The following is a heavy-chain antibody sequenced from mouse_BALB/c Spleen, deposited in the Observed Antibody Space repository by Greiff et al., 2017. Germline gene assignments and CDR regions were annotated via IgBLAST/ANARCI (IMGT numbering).Heavy chain of an antibody. D-gene: IGHD1-1*01. Sequence: VQRVESGPGLVAPSQSLSITCTVSGFSLTDYGVSWIRQPPGKGLEWLGVIWGGGSTYYNSALKSRLSISKDNSKSQVFLKMNSLQTDDTAMYYCALNYYGSREFAYWGQGTLVTVSA. CDR2: IWGGGST. J-gene: IGHJ3*01. V-gene: IGHV2-6-5*01. CDR1: GFSLTDYG. CDR3: ALNYYGSREFAY.